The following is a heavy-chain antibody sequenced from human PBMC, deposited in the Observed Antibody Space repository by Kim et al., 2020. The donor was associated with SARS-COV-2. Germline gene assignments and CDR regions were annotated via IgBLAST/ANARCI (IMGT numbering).Heavy chain of an antibody. Sequence: SDDASVNGRFTISRDKSQHTLYLQMNSLRAEDTAVYYCAKVPKLGMVRDYWGQGTLVTVSS. V-gene: IGHV3-23*01. J-gene: IGHJ4*02. CDR3: AKVPKLGMVRDY. D-gene: IGHD7-27*01.